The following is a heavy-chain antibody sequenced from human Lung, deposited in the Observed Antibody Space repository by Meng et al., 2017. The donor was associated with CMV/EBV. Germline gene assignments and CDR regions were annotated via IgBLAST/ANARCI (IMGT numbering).Heavy chain of an antibody. V-gene: IGHV4-39*07. CDR1: GGSISSSSYY. D-gene: IGHD2-15*01. Sequence: SETLSLTCTVSGGSISSSSYYWGWIRQPPGKGLEWIGSIYYSGSTYYNPSLKSRVTISVDTSKNQFSLKLSSVTAADTAVYYCARDRILVMALRRTHFDYWGQGTLVTVSS. CDR3: ARDRILVMALRRTHFDY. CDR2: IYYSGST. J-gene: IGHJ4*02.